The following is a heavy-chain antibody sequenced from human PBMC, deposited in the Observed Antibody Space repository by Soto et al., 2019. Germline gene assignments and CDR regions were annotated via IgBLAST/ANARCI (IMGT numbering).Heavy chain of an antibody. Sequence: GGSLRLSCTASGFTFGDYAMSWFRQAPGKGLEWVGFIRSKAYGGTTEYAASVKGRFTISRDDSKSIAYLQMNSLKTEDTAVYYCSRPMYSSSWYGDSTYYYGMDVWGQGTTVTSP. CDR3: SRPMYSSSWYGDSTYYYGMDV. CDR1: GFTFGDYA. CDR2: IRSKAYGGTT. V-gene: IGHV3-49*03. J-gene: IGHJ6*02. D-gene: IGHD6-13*01.